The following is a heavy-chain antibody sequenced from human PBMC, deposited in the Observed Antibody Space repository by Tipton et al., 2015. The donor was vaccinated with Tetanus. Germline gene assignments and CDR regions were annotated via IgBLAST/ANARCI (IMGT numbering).Heavy chain of an antibody. Sequence: GSLRLSCTVSGGSMSSYYWSWVRQAPGKGLEWVSLLYTDGRTYYADSVKGRFTISRDVFKNTVDLQMNNLRAEDTAVYYCARNYLSFGSLYAYFDYWGQGSLVTVSS. CDR1: GGSMSSYY. J-gene: IGHJ4*02. D-gene: IGHD2-8*01. CDR2: LYTDGRT. V-gene: IGHV3-53*01. CDR3: ARNYLSFGSLYAYFDY.